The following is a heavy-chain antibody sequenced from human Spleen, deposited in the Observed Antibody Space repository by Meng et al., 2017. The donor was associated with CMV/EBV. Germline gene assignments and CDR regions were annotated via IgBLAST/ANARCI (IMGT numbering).Heavy chain of an antibody. CDR1: GGSISSGDYY. V-gene: IGHV4-61*03. Sequence: SETLSLTCTVSGGSISSGDYYWSWIRQHPGKGLEWIGEISYSGSTNYNPSLKSRVTISGDRSKNSISLKLRSVTAADTAVYYCARGASTVVTPRWFDPWGQGTLVTVSS. D-gene: IGHD4-23*01. CDR2: ISYSGST. CDR3: ARGASTVVTPRWFDP. J-gene: IGHJ5*02.